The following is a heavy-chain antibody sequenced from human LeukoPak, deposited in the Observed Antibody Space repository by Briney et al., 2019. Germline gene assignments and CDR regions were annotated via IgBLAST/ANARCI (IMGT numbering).Heavy chain of an antibody. CDR2: IYYSGST. Sequence: PSETLSLTYTVSGGSISSYYWSWIRQPPGKGLEWIGYIYYSGSTNYNPSLKSRVTISVDTSKNQFSLKLSSVTAADTAVYYCARDMPNYGSGSRWYYFDYWGQGTLVTVSS. J-gene: IGHJ4*02. CDR1: GGSISSYY. D-gene: IGHD3-10*01. V-gene: IGHV4-59*01. CDR3: ARDMPNYGSGSRWYYFDY.